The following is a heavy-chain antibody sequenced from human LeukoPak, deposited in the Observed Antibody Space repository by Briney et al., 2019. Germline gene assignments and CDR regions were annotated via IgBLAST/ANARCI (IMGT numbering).Heavy chain of an antibody. V-gene: IGHV3-53*01. CDR1: GFTVSSNY. J-gene: IGHJ4*02. Sequence: GGSLRLSCAASGFTVSSNYMSWVRQAPGKGLEWVSVIYSGGSTYYADSVKGRFTISRDNSKNTLYLRMNSLRAEDTAVYYCAKDQWLVKAHYWGQGTLVTVSS. CDR2: IYSGGST. CDR3: AKDQWLVKAHY. D-gene: IGHD6-19*01.